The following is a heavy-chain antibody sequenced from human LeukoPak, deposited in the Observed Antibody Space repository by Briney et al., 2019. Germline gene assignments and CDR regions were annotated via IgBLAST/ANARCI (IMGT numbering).Heavy chain of an antibody. CDR3: ERGREQQLSRRAFDI. CDR2: ISAYNGNT. CDR1: GYTFTSYG. Sequence: EASVKVSCKASGYTFTSYGISWVRQAPGQGLEWMGWISAYNGNTNYAQKLQGRVTMTTDTSTSTAYMELRSLRSDDTAVYYCERGREQQLSRRAFDIWGQGTMVTVSS. D-gene: IGHD6-13*01. V-gene: IGHV1-18*01. J-gene: IGHJ3*02.